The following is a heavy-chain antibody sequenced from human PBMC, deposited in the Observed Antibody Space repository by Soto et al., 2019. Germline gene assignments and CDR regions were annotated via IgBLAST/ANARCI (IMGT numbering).Heavy chain of an antibody. J-gene: IGHJ4*02. CDR3: ARQRTSVVTQAYFDS. D-gene: IGHD2-21*02. V-gene: IGHV4-39*01. Sequence: SETLSLTCTVTGDSISNRSYYWGWIRQPPGKGLEWIGSIYYSGSTYNNPSLKSRVSMSVDTSKNQFSLKLRSVTAADTALYYCARQRTSVVTQAYFDSWGQGSLVT. CDR1: GDSISNRSYY. CDR2: IYYSGST.